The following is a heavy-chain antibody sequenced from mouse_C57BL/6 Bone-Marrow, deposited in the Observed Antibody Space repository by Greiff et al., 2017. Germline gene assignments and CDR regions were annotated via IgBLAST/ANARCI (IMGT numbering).Heavy chain of an antibody. V-gene: IGHV5-6*01. CDR1: GFTFSSYG. J-gene: IGHJ4*01. CDR3: ARRGYYVGYAMDY. D-gene: IGHD2-3*01. Sequence: EVQGVESGGDLVKPGESLKLSCAASGFTFSSYGMSWVRQTTDKRLEWVATISSGGSYTYYPDSVKGRFTISRDNAKNTLYLQMSSLESEDTAMYYVARRGYYVGYAMDYWGQGTSVTVSS. CDR2: ISSGGSYT.